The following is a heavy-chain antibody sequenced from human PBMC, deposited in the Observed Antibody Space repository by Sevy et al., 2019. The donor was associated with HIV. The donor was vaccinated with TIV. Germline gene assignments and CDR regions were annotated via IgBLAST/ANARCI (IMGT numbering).Heavy chain of an antibody. Sequence: GGSLRLSCAASGFTFSSYSMNWVRQAPGKGLEWVSSISSSSSYIYYADSVKGRFTISRDNAKNSLYLQMNSLRAEDTAVYYCARGIPYYDFGSDVGSWFDPWGQGTLVTVSS. CDR1: GFTFSSYS. J-gene: IGHJ5*02. D-gene: IGHD3-3*01. CDR2: ISSSSSYI. CDR3: ARGIPYYDFGSDVGSWFDP. V-gene: IGHV3-21*01.